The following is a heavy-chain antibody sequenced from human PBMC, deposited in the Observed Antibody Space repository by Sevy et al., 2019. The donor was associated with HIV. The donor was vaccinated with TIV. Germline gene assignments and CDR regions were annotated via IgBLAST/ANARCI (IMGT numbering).Heavy chain of an antibody. J-gene: IGHJ6*02. CDR3: TRDRDRRYYDSSGYPAYYYGMDV. Sequence: GGSLRLSCTASGFTFGDYAMSWFRQAPGKGLEWVGFIRSKAYGGTTEYAASVKGRFTISRDDSKSIAYLQMNSLKTEYTAVYYYTRDRDRRYYDSSGYPAYYYGMDVWGQGTTVTVSS. CDR2: IRSKAYGGTT. D-gene: IGHD3-22*01. V-gene: IGHV3-49*03. CDR1: GFTFGDYA.